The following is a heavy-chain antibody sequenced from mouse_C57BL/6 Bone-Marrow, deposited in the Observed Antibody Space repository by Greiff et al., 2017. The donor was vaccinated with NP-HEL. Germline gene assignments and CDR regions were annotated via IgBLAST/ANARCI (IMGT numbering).Heavy chain of an antibody. CDR2: IDTEDGEN. V-gene: IGHV14-2*01. J-gene: IGHJ1*03. Sequence: VQLQQSGAELVKPGASVKLSCTASGFNIKDYYMPWVKQRTEKGLEWIGRIDTEDGENKYAPKFQGKATIKADTASNTAYRQLSSLTSEDTAVYYCARDTTVGHWYFDVWGTGTTVTVSS. D-gene: IGHD1-1*01. CDR3: ARDTTVGHWYFDV. CDR1: GFNIKDYY.